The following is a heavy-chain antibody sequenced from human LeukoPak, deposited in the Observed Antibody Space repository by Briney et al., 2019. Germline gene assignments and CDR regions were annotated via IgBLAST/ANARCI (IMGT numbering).Heavy chain of an antibody. CDR2: IYYSGST. Sequence: SETLSLTCTVSGGSVSSGSYYWSWIRQPPGKGLKWIGYIYYSGSTNHNPSLKIRVTISIDTSKNQFSLRLSSVTAADTAVYYCARDQYSGSYYYWYFDLWGRGTLVTVSS. V-gene: IGHV4-61*01. CDR1: GGSVSSGSYY. J-gene: IGHJ2*01. CDR3: ARDQYSGSYYYWYFDL. D-gene: IGHD1-26*01.